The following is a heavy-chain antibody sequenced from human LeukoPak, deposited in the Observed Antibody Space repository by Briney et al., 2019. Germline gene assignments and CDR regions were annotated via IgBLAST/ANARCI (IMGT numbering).Heavy chain of an antibody. V-gene: IGHV1-2*02. Sequence: ASVKVSCKASGYTFTGYYMHWVRQAPGQGLEWMGLINPNSGGTNYAKKFQGRVTMTRDTSISTAYMELSRLRSDDTAVYYCARVPYYYDSSGYFAGVGYMDVWGKGTTVTASS. J-gene: IGHJ6*03. D-gene: IGHD3-22*01. CDR3: ARVPYYYDSSGYFAGVGYMDV. CDR2: INPNSGGT. CDR1: GYTFTGYY.